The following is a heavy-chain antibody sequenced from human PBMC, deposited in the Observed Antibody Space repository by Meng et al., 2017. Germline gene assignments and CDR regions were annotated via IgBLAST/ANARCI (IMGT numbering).Heavy chain of an antibody. Sequence: SETLSLTCAAHGGSFSGYYWSWIRQPPGKGLEWIGEINHRESTNYNPSLKSRVTISVDTSNNQFSLKLSSVTAADTAVYYCAGAYCGVDRYSGRFLDYWGQGTLVTVSS. CDR3: AGAYCGVDRYSGRFLDY. J-gene: IGHJ4*02. CDR1: GGSFSGYY. D-gene: IGHD2-21*02. V-gene: IGHV4-34*01. CDR2: INHREST.